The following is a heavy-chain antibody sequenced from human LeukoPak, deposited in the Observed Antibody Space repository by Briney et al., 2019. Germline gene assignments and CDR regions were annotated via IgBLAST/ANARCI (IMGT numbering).Heavy chain of an antibody. V-gene: IGHV1-69*05. CDR2: IIPIFGTA. CDR3: ARGAVGGYYYMDV. D-gene: IGHD3-16*01. J-gene: IGHJ6*03. Sequence: GASVKVSCKASGGTFSSYAISWVRQAPGQGLEWMGGIIPIFGTANNAQKFQGRVTITTDESTSTAYMELSSLRSEDTAVYYCARGAVGGYYYMDVWGKGTTVTVSS. CDR1: GGTFSSYA.